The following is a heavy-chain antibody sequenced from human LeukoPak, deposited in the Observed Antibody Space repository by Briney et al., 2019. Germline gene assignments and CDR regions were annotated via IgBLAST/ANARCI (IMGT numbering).Heavy chain of an antibody. J-gene: IGHJ6*02. CDR3: ARDLVAVDAYTAMGFLLYYGMDV. CDR1: GYTFTSYY. Sequence: ASVKVSCKASGYTFTSYYMHWVRQASGQGLEWMGIINPSGGSTSYAQKFQGRVTMTRDTSTSTVYMELSSLRSEDTAVYYCARDLVAVDAYTAMGFLLYYGMDVWGQGTTVTVSS. V-gene: IGHV1-46*01. D-gene: IGHD5-18*01. CDR2: INPSGGST.